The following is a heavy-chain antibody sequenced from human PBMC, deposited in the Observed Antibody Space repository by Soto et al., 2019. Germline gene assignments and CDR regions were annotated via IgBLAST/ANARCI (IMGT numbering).Heavy chain of an antibody. CDR1: GFSLSTTGVG. CDR3: AHRLGGYSYNWFDP. Sequence: QITLKESGPTLVKPTQTLTLTCTFSGFSLSTTGVGVGWIRQPPGKALEWLALIYWDDDKRYSPSLKSRLTITKDTSKNQVVLTMTNMDPVDTATYYGAHRLGGYSYNWFDPWGQGTLVTVSS. CDR2: IYWDDDK. J-gene: IGHJ5*02. D-gene: IGHD3-22*01. V-gene: IGHV2-5*02.